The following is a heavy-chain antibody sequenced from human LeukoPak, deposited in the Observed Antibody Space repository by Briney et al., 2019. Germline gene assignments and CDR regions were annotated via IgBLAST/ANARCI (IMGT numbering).Heavy chain of an antibody. CDR3: ARETKLYGMDV. Sequence: SETLSLTCAVYGGSFSGYYWSWIRQPPGKGLEWIGYIYYSGSTYYNPSLKSRVTISVDTSKNQFSLKLSSVTAADTAVYYCARETKLYGMDVWGQGTTVTVSS. CDR1: GGSFSGYY. V-gene: IGHV4-30-4*08. J-gene: IGHJ6*02. CDR2: IYYSGST.